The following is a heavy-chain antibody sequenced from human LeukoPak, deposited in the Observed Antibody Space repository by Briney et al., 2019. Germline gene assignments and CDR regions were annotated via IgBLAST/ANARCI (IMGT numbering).Heavy chain of an antibody. CDR1: GFTFSSYW. V-gene: IGHV3-21*01. CDR3: ASEGYSSGWYDY. Sequence: GGSLRLSCAASGFTFSSYWMHWVRQAPGKGLEWVSSISSSSSYIYYADSVKGRFTISRDNAKNSLYLQMNSLRAEDTAVYYCASEGYSSGWYDYWGQGTLVTVSS. D-gene: IGHD6-19*01. CDR2: ISSSSSYI. J-gene: IGHJ4*02.